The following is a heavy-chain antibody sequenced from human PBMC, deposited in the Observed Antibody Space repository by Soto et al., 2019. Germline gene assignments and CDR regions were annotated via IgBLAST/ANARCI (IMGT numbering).Heavy chain of an antibody. CDR1: GFTFSNFW. J-gene: IGHJ6*02. Sequence: EVQLVESGGSLIQPGTSLRLSCAASGFTFSNFWMHWVRQAPGKGLVWVARINSDGSSTSYADSVKGRFTISRDNAKNTLYVQMNSLRAEDTAVYYCARDLRYCSGGTCYLYYYGMDVWGPGTTVTVSS. V-gene: IGHV3-74*01. CDR2: INSDGSST. CDR3: ARDLRYCSGGTCYLYYYGMDV. D-gene: IGHD2-15*01.